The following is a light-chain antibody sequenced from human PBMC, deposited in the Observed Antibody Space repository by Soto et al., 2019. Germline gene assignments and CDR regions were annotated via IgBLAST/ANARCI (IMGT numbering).Light chain of an antibody. J-gene: IGKJ1*01. CDR1: QSLLHSSGYNY. V-gene: IGKV2-28*01. Sequence: EIVLTQSPLSLPVTPGEPASISCRSSQSLLHSSGYNYVDWYLQKPGQSPQLLIYLVSNRASGVPERFSGSGSGTDFTLTISSLQPEDFATYYCQQSYSTPWTFGQGTKVEIK. CDR2: LVS. CDR3: QQSYSTPWT.